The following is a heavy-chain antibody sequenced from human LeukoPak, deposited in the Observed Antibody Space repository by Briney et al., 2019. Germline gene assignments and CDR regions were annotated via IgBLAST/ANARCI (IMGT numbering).Heavy chain of an antibody. CDR3: AKHLAPSSGYLTLDY. V-gene: IGHV4-59*08. CDR2: IYHTGST. CDR1: GGGSVSPYY. D-gene: IGHD3-22*01. J-gene: IGHJ4*02. Sequence: SETLSLTCTASGGGSVSPYYWSWIRQTPQKGLEWIGHIYHTGSTDYNPSLKSRVTILVDSSKDQFSLKLTSVTAADTAVYYCAKHLAPSSGYLTLDYWGQGTLVTVSS.